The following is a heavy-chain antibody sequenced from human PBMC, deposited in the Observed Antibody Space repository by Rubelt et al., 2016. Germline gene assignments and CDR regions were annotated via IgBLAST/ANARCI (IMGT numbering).Heavy chain of an antibody. D-gene: IGHD6-19*01. CDR3: AREVIAVAVPEFDY. Sequence: YYADSVKGRFTISRDNAKNSLYLQMNSLRAEDTAVYYCAREVIAVAVPEFDYWGQGTLVTVSS. V-gene: IGHV3-48*04. J-gene: IGHJ4*02.